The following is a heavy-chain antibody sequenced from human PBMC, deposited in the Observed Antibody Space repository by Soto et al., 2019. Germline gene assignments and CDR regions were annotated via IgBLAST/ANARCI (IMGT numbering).Heavy chain of an antibody. CDR2: IYWDDDK. CDR1: GFSLSTSGGG. D-gene: IGHD3-10*01. CDR3: VHIRYGSGLFDY. Sequence: SGPTLVNPTQTLTLTWNFSGFSLSTSGGGVGWIRQPPGKALEWLALIYWDDDKRYSPSLKSRLTITKDTSKNQVVLTMTNMDPVDTATYYCVHIRYGSGLFDYWGQGTLVTVSS. V-gene: IGHV2-5*02. J-gene: IGHJ4*01.